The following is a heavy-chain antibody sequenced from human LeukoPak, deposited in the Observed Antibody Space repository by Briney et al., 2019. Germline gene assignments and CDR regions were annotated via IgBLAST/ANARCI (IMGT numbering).Heavy chain of an antibody. J-gene: IGHJ5*02. CDR1: GFTSSDYY. V-gene: IGHV3-11*04. CDR3: ARGTEFFDP. Sequence: GGSLRLSCAASGFTSSDYYMSWIRRAPGKGLEWISYISGSGSSTYFADSVKGRFTISRDNAKNSLSLQMNSLRAEDTAVYYCARGTEFFDPWGQGTLVTVSS. D-gene: IGHD3-10*01. CDR2: ISGSGSST.